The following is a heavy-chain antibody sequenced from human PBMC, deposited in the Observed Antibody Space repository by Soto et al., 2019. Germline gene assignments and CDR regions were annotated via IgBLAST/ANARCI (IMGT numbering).Heavy chain of an antibody. D-gene: IGHD3-10*01. V-gene: IGHV1-69*13. J-gene: IGHJ5*02. CDR3: ASLVWFHELHIPCFDT. Sequence: SVKVSRKASGCTFSSYPISRGLLAPGKGLEWMGGIIPIFGTANYAQKFQGRVTITADESTSTAYMELSSLRSEDTAVYYCASLVWFHELHIPCFDTRGERTLVT. CDR1: GCTFSSYP. CDR2: IIPIFGTA.